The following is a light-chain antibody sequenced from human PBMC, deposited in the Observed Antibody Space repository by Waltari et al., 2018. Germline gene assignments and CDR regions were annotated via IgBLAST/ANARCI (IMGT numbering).Light chain of an antibody. CDR3: CSYVGLGTYV. Sequence: QSGLAQPASASGSPGQSITITCTGTSSDVGNYNLVSWYQQRPGKAPRLLIYEVTKRGTGTSDRCSASKSGNTSSLSIAGLQAQEDEADYYCCSYVGLGTYVFGTGTKVTV. CDR2: EVT. V-gene: IGLV2-23*02. CDR1: SSDVGNYNL. J-gene: IGLJ1*01.